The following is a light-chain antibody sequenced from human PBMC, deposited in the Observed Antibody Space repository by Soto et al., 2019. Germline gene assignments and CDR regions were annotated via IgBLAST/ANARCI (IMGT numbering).Light chain of an antibody. CDR2: RSS. J-gene: IGKJ3*01. CDR1: QSLSSSY. Sequence: ESVLTQSPSSLSLSPGESATLSCRASQSLSSSYLAWYQQKAGQPPRLLMFRSSDRAAGVPDRFSGSASGTEFTLTISSLEPEDFAVYYCQQYGTKVSFGPGTNVDIK. CDR3: QQYGTKVS. V-gene: IGKV3-20*01.